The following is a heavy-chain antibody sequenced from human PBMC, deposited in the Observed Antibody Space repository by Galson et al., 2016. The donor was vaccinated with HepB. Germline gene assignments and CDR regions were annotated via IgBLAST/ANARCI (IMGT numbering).Heavy chain of an antibody. CDR2: ISNRGDTT. D-gene: IGHD1-1*01. J-gene: IGHJ6*04. Sequence: SLRLSCAASGFTFSNYAMNWVRQAPGKGLEWVSFISNRGDTTYYADSVKGRFTVSRDNSTDTLYVQMNSLRVEDTGVYYCAKRGGARQLQTGRYYYNVMDVWGKGTPVTVSS. CDR3: AKRGGARQLQTGRYYYNVMDV. V-gene: IGHV3-23*01. CDR1: GFTFSNYA.